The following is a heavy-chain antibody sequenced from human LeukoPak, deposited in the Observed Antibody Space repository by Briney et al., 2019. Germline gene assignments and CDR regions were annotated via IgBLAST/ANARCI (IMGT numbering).Heavy chain of an antibody. D-gene: IGHD5-24*01. Sequence: GGSLRLSCAASGFTLSNGWMSWVRQAPGKGLVWVSSIYSGGSTYYTDSVKGRFTISRDNSKNTLYLQMNSLRAEDTAVYYCARDLAGYNSFDYWGQGTLVTVSS. CDR3: ARDLAGYNSFDY. V-gene: IGHV3-66*01. J-gene: IGHJ4*02. CDR2: IYSGGST. CDR1: GFTLSNGW.